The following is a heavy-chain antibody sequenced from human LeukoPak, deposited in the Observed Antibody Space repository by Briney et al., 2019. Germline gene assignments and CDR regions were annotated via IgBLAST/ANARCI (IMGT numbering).Heavy chain of an antibody. J-gene: IGHJ4*02. CDR3: ATTMVRGVISY. Sequence: GGSLRLSCAASGFTFSSYSMTWVRQAPGKGLEWVSSISSSSSYIYYADSVKGRFTISRDNAKNSLYLQMNSLRAEDTAVYYCATTMVRGVISYWGQGTLVTVSS. V-gene: IGHV3-21*01. CDR1: GFTFSSYS. D-gene: IGHD3-10*01. CDR2: ISSSSSYI.